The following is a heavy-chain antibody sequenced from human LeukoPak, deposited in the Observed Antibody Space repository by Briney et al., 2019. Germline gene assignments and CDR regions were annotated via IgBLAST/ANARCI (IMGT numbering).Heavy chain of an antibody. V-gene: IGHV1-69*13. Sequence: SVKVSCKASGGTFSSYAISWVRRAPGQGLEWMGGIIPIFGTANYAQKFQGRVTITADESTSTAYMELSSLRSEDTAVYYCAREGGGQFGNYNWFDPWGQGTLVTVSS. J-gene: IGHJ5*02. CDR1: GGTFSSYA. CDR3: AREGGGQFGNYNWFDP. CDR2: IIPIFGTA. D-gene: IGHD2-15*01.